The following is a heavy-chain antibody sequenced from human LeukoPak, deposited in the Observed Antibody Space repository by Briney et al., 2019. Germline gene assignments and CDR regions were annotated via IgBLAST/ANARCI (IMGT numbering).Heavy chain of an antibody. V-gene: IGHV1-69*02. CDR1: GGTVSSYT. D-gene: IGHD3-22*01. J-gene: IGHJ6*02. Sequence: ASVKVSCKASGGTVSSYTISWVRQAPGQGLEWMGRIIPILGIANYAQKFQGRVTITADKSTSTAYMELSSLRSEDTAVYYCARGLGYYDSSGYYYDNYYGMDVWGQGTTVTVSS. CDR3: ARGLGYYDSSGYYYDNYYGMDV. CDR2: IIPILGIA.